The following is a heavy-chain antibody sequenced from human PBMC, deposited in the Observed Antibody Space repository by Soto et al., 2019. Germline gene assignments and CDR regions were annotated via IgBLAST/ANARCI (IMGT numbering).Heavy chain of an antibody. D-gene: IGHD5-12*01. V-gene: IGHV4-30-4*01. CDR2: IYYSGST. Sequence: QVQLQESGPGLVKPSQTLSLTCTVSGGSISSGDYYWSWIRQPPGKVLEWIGYIYYSGSTYYNPSLKSRVTISVDTSKNQFSLKLSAVTAADTAVYYCARYIVATIRGRRGANIDYWGQGTLVTVSS. J-gene: IGHJ4*02. CDR1: GGSISSGDYY. CDR3: ARYIVATIRGRRGANIDY.